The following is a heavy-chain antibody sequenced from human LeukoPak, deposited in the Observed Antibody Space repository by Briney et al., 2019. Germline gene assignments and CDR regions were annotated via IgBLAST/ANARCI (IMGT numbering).Heavy chain of an antibody. J-gene: IGHJ4*02. CDR1: GGSISSGDYY. Sequence: SETLSLTCTVSGGSISSGDYYWSWIRQPPGPGLAWLAYIYYSGRTNYNPSLNSRVTISVDTSKNQFSLKLSSVPAADTAVYYCASSLGGSYYDYWGQGTLVTVSS. D-gene: IGHD1-26*01. V-gene: IGHV4-30-4*01. CDR3: ASSLGGSYYDY. CDR2: IYYSGRT.